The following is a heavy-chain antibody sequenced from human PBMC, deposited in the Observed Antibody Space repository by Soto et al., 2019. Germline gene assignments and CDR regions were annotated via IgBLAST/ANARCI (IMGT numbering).Heavy chain of an antibody. CDR3: ARDWSEPTVADALDF. D-gene: IGHD6-19*01. CDR1: GYTYTSNG. CDR2: ISANKDLT. V-gene: IGHV1-18*04. J-gene: IGHJ4*02. Sequence: ASVKVSCKASGYTYTSNGISWVRQAPGKGVEWMGWISANKDLTKYAEKVQGRGTMTTDTYTSTAYMELRSLRSEDTAVYYCARDWSEPTVADALDFWGQGSPVTVSS.